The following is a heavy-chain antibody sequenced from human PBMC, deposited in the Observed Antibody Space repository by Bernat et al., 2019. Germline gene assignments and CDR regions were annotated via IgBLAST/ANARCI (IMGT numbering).Heavy chain of an antibody. D-gene: IGHD3-10*01. Sequence: QVQLVESGGGVVQPGRSLRLSCAASGFTFSSYGMHWVRQAPGKGLEWVAVISYDGSNKYYADSVKGRFTISRDNSKNTLYLQMNSLRAEDTAVYYCANYRDWGYYGSGSYRGFDYWGQGTLVTVSS. J-gene: IGHJ4*02. CDR3: ANYRDWGYYGSGSYRGFDY. V-gene: IGHV3-30*18. CDR1: GFTFSSYG. CDR2: ISYDGSNK.